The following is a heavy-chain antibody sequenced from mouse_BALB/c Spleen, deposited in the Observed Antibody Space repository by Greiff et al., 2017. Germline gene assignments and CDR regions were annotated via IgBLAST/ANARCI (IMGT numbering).Heavy chain of an antibody. CDR1: GFTFSSYG. D-gene: IGHD1-1*01. V-gene: IGHV5-6*02. CDR2: ISSGGSYT. J-gene: IGHJ2*01. CDR3: ARHYYGSSYFDY. Sequence: EVMLVESGGDLVKPGGSLKLSCAASGFTFSSYGMSWVRQTPDKRLEWVATISSGGSYTYYPDSVKGRFTISRDNAKNTLYLQMSSLKSEDTAMYYCARHYYGSSYFDYWGQGTTLTASS.